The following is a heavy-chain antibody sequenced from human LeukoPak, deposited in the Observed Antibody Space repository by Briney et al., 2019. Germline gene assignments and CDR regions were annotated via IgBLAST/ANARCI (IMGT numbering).Heavy chain of an antibody. D-gene: IGHD6-19*01. Sequence: GGSLRLSCAASGFTFSSYWMSWVRQAPGKGLEWVANIKQGGSEKYYVDSVKGRFTISRDNAKNSLYLQMNSLRAEDTAVYYCARVGGIAVAGEAFDIWGQGTMVTVSS. CDR1: GFTFSSYW. CDR3: ARVGGIAVAGEAFDI. V-gene: IGHV3-7*03. CDR2: IKQGGSEK. J-gene: IGHJ3*02.